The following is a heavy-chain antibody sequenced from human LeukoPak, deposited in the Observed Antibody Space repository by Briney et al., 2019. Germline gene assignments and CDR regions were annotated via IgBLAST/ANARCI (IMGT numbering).Heavy chain of an antibody. CDR2: IYYSGNT. CDR1: GGSNSSSSYH. Sequence: SETLTLTCTVSGGSNSSSSYHWGWIRQPPGKGLEWIGSIYYSGNTYYNASLKSRVTISVDTSKNQFSLKLSSVAAADTAVYYCAVYSTSEGWFDPWGQGTLVTVSS. CDR3: AVYSTSEGWFDP. V-gene: IGHV4-39*01. D-gene: IGHD6-13*01. J-gene: IGHJ5*02.